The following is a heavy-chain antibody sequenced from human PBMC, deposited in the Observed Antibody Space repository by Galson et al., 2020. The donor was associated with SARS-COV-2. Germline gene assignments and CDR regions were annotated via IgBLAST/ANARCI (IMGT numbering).Heavy chain of an antibody. CDR1: GFSLSTSGMC. V-gene: IGHV2-70*01. D-gene: IGHD6-13*01. Sequence: GPTLVKPTQTLTLTCTFSGFSLSTSGMCVSWIRQPPGKALEWLALIDWDDDKYYSTSLKTRLTISKDTSKNQVVLTMTNMDPVDTATYYCARIHGYSSSWPGMDVWGQGTTVTVSS. CDR3: ARIHGYSSSWPGMDV. CDR2: IDWDDDK. J-gene: IGHJ6*02.